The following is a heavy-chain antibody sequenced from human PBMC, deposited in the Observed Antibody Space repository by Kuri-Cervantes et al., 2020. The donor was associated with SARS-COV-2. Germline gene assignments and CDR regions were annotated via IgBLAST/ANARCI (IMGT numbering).Heavy chain of an antibody. CDR3: ARLSAPMVRGVLDY. J-gene: IGHJ4*02. D-gene: IGHD3-10*01. Sequence: GGSLRLSCAASGFAFDDYVMHWVRQAPGRGLEWVSGISWNSGIIGYGDSVKGRFTISRDNAKNSLYLLMNSLRPEDTALYHCARLSAPMVRGVLDYWGQGTLVTVSS. V-gene: IGHV3-9*01. CDR1: GFAFDDYV. CDR2: ISWNSGII.